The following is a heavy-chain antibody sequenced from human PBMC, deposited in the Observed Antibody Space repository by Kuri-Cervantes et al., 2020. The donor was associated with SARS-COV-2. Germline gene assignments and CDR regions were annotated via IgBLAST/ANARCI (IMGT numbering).Heavy chain of an antibody. CDR1: GFTFSTYA. J-gene: IGHJ5*02. CDR2: MSGGGSSGTNT. Sequence: GESLKISCVASGFTFSTYAMNWVRQAPGKGLEWVSAMSGGGSSGTNTYSADSEKGRFTISRDHSKNTVYLQMNSLRAEDTAVYYCAKVGLNPLPPHVLLWFGEPEGGWFDPWGQGTLVTVSS. D-gene: IGHD3-10*01. CDR3: AKVGLNPLPPHVLLWFGEPEGGWFDP. V-gene: IGHV3-23*01.